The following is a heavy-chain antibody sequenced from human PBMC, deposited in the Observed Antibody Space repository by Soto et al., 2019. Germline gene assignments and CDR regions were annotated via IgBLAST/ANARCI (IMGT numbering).Heavy chain of an antibody. V-gene: IGHV3-13*01. Sequence: GSLRLSCAASGFTFSSYDMHWVRQATGKGLEWVSAIGTAGDTYYPGSVKGRFTISRENAKNSLYLQMNSLRAGDTAVYYCARVFSDVLRFLEWLHNYYYYGMDVWGQGTTVTVPS. CDR3: ARVFSDVLRFLEWLHNYYYYGMDV. D-gene: IGHD3-3*01. CDR2: IGTAGDT. J-gene: IGHJ6*02. CDR1: GFTFSSYD.